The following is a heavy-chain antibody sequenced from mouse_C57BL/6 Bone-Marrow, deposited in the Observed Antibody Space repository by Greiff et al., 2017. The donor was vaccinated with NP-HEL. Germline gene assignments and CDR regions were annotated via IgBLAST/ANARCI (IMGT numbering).Heavy chain of an antibody. Sequence: EVQLQQSGPELVKPGASVKISCKASGYSFTDYNMNWVKQSNGKSLEWIGVINPNYGTTSYNQKFKGKATLTVDQSSSTAYMQLNSLTSEDSAVYYCALFTTVVATGYFDVWGTGTTVTVSS. CDR1: GYSFTDYN. J-gene: IGHJ1*03. D-gene: IGHD1-1*01. CDR2: INPNYGTT. CDR3: ALFTTVVATGYFDV. V-gene: IGHV1-39*01.